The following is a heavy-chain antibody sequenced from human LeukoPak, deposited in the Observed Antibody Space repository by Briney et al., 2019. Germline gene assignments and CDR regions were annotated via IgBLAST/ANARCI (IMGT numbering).Heavy chain of an antibody. CDR2: IYTSATT. Sequence: SETLSLTCTVSGASISSYYWSWIRQPPGKGLEWIGYIYTSATTNFNPALRSRVTISIDTSKNQVSLRLSSVTAADTALYYCARHRSPSSLSFFDIWGQGMLVIVSS. V-gene: IGHV4-4*09. CDR1: GASISSYY. CDR3: ARHRSPSSLSFFDI. D-gene: IGHD2-2*01. J-gene: IGHJ4*02.